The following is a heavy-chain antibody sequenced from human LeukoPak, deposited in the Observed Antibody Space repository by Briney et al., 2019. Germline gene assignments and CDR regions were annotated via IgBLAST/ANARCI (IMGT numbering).Heavy chain of an antibody. J-gene: IGHJ4*02. CDR3: ARPRERGYSYGMANIFDY. CDR2: IYYSGST. V-gene: IGHV4-39*01. Sequence: SGTLSLTCTVSGGSISSSSYYWGWIRQPPGKGLEWIGSIYYSGSTYYNPSLKSRVTISVDTSKNQFSLKLSSVTAADTAVYYCARPRERGYSYGMANIFDYWGQGTLVTVSS. CDR1: GGSISSSSYY. D-gene: IGHD5-18*01.